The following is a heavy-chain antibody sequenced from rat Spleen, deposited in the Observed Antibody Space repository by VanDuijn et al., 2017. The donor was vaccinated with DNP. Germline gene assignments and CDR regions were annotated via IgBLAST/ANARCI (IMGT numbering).Heavy chain of an antibody. J-gene: IGHJ3*01. CDR3: ARHDLGGYYHRYWFAY. Sequence: EVQLVESGGGLVQPGRSLKLSCAASGFTFSDYAMAWVRQAPQKGLEWVATISYDGNRPYYRDSVKCRFTISRDHAKSTLYLQMDSLRSEDTATYDCARHDLGGYYHRYWFAYWGQGTLVTVSS. CDR1: GFTFSDYA. CDR2: ISYDGNRP. V-gene: IGHV5-17*01. D-gene: IGHD1-12*03.